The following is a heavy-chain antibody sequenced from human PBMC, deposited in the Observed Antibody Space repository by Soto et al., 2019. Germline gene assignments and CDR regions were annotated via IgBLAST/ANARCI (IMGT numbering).Heavy chain of an antibody. CDR2: INAGNGNT. Sequence: VKVSCKASGYTFTSYAMHWVRQAPGQRLEWMGWINAGNGNTKYSQKFQGRVTITRDTSASTAYMELSSLRSEDTAVYYCARAMGVVVVAATFYYYGMDVWGQGTTVTLSS. CDR1: GYTFTSYA. J-gene: IGHJ6*02. V-gene: IGHV1-3*01. CDR3: ARAMGVVVVAATFYYYGMDV. D-gene: IGHD2-15*01.